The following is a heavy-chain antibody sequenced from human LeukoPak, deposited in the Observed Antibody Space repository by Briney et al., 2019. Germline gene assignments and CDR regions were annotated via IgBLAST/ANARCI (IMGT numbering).Heavy chain of an antibody. V-gene: IGHV3-66*02. CDR2: IYSGGST. Sequence: GGSLRLSCAASGFTVSSNYMSWVRQAPGKGLEWVSVIYSGGSTYYADSVKDRFTISRDNSKNTLYLQMNSLRAEDTAVYYCARASPRYCSSTSCHDAFDIWGQGTMVTVSS. CDR1: GFTVSSNY. CDR3: ARASPRYCSSTSCHDAFDI. D-gene: IGHD2-2*01. J-gene: IGHJ3*02.